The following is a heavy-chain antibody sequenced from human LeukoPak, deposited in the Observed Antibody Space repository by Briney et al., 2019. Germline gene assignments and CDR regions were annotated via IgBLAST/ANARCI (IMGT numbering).Heavy chain of an antibody. CDR2: VSGSGDST. CDR1: GFTFSSYV. V-gene: IGHV3-23*01. J-gene: IGHJ4*02. CDR3: AKRRTGATAPFDF. Sequence: GGSLRLSCAASGFTFSSYVMSWVRQAPGKGLEWVSVVSGSGDSTYYADSVKGRFTISRDNSKNTLYLQMNSLRAEDTAVYYCAKRRTGATAPFDFWGQGTPVTVSS. D-gene: IGHD1-7*01.